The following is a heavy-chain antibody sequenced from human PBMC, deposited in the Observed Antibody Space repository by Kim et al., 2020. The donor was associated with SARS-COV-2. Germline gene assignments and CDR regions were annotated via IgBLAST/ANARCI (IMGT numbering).Heavy chain of an antibody. V-gene: IGHV4-61*01. Sequence: SETLSLTCTVSGGSVSSGSYYWSWIRQPPGKGLEWIGYIYYSGSTNYNPSLKSRVTISVDTSKNQFSLKLSSVTAADTAVYYCARVPRENYYDSSGYYYGVDYWGQGTLVTVSS. CDR2: IYYSGST. CDR1: GGSVSSGSYY. CDR3: ARVPRENYYDSSGYYYGVDY. J-gene: IGHJ4*02. D-gene: IGHD3-22*01.